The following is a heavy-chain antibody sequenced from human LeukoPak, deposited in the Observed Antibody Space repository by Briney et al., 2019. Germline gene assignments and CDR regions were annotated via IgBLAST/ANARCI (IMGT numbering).Heavy chain of an antibody. CDR1: GYSFTSYW. CDR2: IYPGDSDT. D-gene: IGHD3-22*01. V-gene: IGHV5-51*01. Sequence: GESLKISCKGSGYSFTSYWIGWVRQMPGKGLEWMGIIYPGDSDTRYSPSFQGQVTISADKSISTAHLQWSSLKASDTAMYYCATTYYYDSSGYLRDAFDIWGQGTMVTVSS. CDR3: ATTYYYDSSGYLRDAFDI. J-gene: IGHJ3*02.